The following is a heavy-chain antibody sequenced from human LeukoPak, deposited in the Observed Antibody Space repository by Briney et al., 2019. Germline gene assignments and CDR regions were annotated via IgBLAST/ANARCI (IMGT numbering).Heavy chain of an antibody. CDR1: GFTFSSYS. V-gene: IGHV3-21*01. Sequence: GGSLRLSCAASGFTFSSYSMNWVRQAPGKGLEWVSSISSSSYIYYADSVKGRFTISRDNAKNSLYLQMNSLRAEDTAVYYCARDTSRVAPFRYYYYGMDVWGKGTTVTVSS. CDR2: ISSSSYI. D-gene: IGHD4-23*01. J-gene: IGHJ6*04. CDR3: ARDTSRVAPFRYYYYGMDV.